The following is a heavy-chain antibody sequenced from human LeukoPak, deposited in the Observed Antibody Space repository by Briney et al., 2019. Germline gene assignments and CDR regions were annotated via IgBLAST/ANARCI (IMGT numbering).Heavy chain of an antibody. CDR1: GGSISSYY. D-gene: IGHD2-2*01. J-gene: IGHJ4*02. CDR3: ARGPSPFGY. CDR2: IFYSGST. Sequence: PSETLSLTCTVPGGSISSYYWSWIRQPPGKGLEWIGSIFYSGSTTYNPSLTSPVTISGATSKNQFSLKLSSVTAADTAVYYCARGPSPFGYWGQGTLVTVSS. V-gene: IGHV4-59*01.